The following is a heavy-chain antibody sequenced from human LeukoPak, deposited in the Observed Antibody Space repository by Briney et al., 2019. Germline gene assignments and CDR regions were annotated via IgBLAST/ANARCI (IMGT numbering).Heavy chain of an antibody. CDR2: ISTRSTTI. J-gene: IGHJ4*02. Sequence: PWGSLRLSCAASGFTLSSHSINWVRQAPGKGLEWVSYISTRSTTIYYADSVKGRFTISRDISKNSLYLQMKSLRIEDTALYYCAKEMGYDFLTGQFDYWGQGTPVTVSS. V-gene: IGHV3-48*01. D-gene: IGHD3-9*01. CDR3: AKEMGYDFLTGQFDY. CDR1: GFTLSSHS.